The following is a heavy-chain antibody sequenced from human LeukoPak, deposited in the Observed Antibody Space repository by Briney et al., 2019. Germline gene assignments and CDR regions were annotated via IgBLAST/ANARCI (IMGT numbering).Heavy chain of an antibody. D-gene: IGHD3-22*01. Sequence: GGSLRLSCAASGFTFSSYGMHWVRHAPGKGLEWVAVIWYDGSNKYYADSVKGRFTISRDNSKNTLYLQMNSLRAEDTAVYYCARDKPPPYYYDSSGIFDYWGQGTLVTVSS. CDR1: GFTFSSYG. V-gene: IGHV3-33*01. CDR3: ARDKPPPYYYDSSGIFDY. J-gene: IGHJ4*02. CDR2: IWYDGSNK.